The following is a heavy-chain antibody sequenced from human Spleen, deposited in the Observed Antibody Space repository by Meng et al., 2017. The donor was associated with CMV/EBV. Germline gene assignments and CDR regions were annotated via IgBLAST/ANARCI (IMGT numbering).Heavy chain of an antibody. Sequence: ASVKVSCKASGYTFTSYYMHWVRQAPGQGLEWMGIINPSGGSTSYAQKFQGRVTMTRDTSTSTVYMELNSLRAEDTAVYYCSRDCSIDTCYLDWGQGTLVTVSS. J-gene: IGHJ1*01. CDR2: INPSGGST. CDR3: SRDCSIDTCYLD. V-gene: IGHV1-46*01. CDR1: GYTFTSYY. D-gene: IGHD2-2*01.